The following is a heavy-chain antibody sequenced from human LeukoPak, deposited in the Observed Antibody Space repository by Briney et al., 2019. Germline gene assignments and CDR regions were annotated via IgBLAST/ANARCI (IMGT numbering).Heavy chain of an antibody. D-gene: IGHD5-24*01. Sequence: GGSLRLSCAASGFTFGSNSMNWVRQDPGKGLGWVSPISCSTSYIYYAGSGRGRFTIFRDNARNSLYLQMNSLRVEDTGVYYCSIRRPSAEMGMGSWGQGALVIVSS. V-gene: IGHV3-21*01. CDR1: GFTFGSNS. CDR3: SIRRPSAEMGMGS. J-gene: IGHJ5*02. CDR2: ISCSTSYI.